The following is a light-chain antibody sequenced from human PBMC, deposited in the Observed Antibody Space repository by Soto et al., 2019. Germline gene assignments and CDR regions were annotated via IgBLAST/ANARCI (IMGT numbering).Light chain of an antibody. Sequence: EIMLTQSPGTLSLSPGERATLSCRASQSVSSSYLSWYQQTPGQAPRLLIYGSSSRATGIPARFSGSGSGTDFTLTISRLQPEDFAVYYCQQYGSSPRVTFGGGTKVEIK. CDR1: QSVSSSY. CDR2: GSS. J-gene: IGKJ4*01. CDR3: QQYGSSPRVT. V-gene: IGKV3-20*01.